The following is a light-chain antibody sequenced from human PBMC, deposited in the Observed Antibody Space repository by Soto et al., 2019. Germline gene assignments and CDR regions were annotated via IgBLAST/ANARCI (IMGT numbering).Light chain of an antibody. CDR1: QSVSSN. CDR2: GAS. Sequence: EIVMTQYPATLSVSPGERATLSCMASQSVSSNLAWSQQKPGQAPRLLIYGASTRATGIPARFSGSGSGTEFTLTISSLQSEDFAVYYCQQYNNWLRGLTFGGGTKVEIK. V-gene: IGKV3-15*01. CDR3: QQYNNWLRGLT. J-gene: IGKJ4*01.